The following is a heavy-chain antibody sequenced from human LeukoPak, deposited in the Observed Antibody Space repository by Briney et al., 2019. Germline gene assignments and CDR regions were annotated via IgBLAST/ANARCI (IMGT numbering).Heavy chain of an antibody. CDR2: IYPADSDI. D-gene: IGHD2-15*01. V-gene: IGHV5-51*01. J-gene: IGHJ5*02. CDR1: GYSINNYW. CDR3: ARQEYCSGGSCYTWFDP. Sequence: GESLKISCKGSGYSINNYWIGWVRQMPGKGLEWMGIIYPADSDIRYSPSFQGQVTISADKSISTAYLQWSSLKASDTAMYYCARQEYCSGGSCYTWFDPWGQGTLVTVST.